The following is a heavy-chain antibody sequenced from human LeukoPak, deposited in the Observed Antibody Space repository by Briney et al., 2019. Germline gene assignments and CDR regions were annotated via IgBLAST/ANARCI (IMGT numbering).Heavy chain of an antibody. CDR2: ISSSSSYI. CDR1: GFTFSSYS. CDR3: SRTGVYCSTTSCYEDY. Sequence: GGFLRLSCAASGFTFSSYSMDWVRLAPGKGLEWVSSISSSSSYIYHADSVKGRFTISRDNAKNSLYLQMNSLRAEDTAVYYCSRTGVYCSTTSCYEDYWGQGTLVTVSS. V-gene: IGHV3-21*01. J-gene: IGHJ4*02. D-gene: IGHD2-2*01.